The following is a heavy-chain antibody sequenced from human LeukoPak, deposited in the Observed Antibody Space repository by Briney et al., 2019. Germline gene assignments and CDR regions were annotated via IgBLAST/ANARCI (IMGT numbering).Heavy chain of an antibody. Sequence: GGSLRLSCAASGFTFSSYAMSWVRQAPGKGLEWVSAISGSGGSTYYADSVKGRFTISRDNSKNTLHLQMNSLRAEDTAVYYCAKDRQGLQLWFEPFYFDYWGQGTLVTVSS. CDR3: AKDRQGLQLWFEPFYFDY. CDR2: ISGSGGST. J-gene: IGHJ4*02. D-gene: IGHD5-18*01. V-gene: IGHV3-23*01. CDR1: GFTFSSYA.